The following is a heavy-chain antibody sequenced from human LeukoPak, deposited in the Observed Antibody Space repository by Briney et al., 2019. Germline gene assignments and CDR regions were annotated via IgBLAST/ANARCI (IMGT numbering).Heavy chain of an antibody. Sequence: SETLSLTCTVSGGSISSYYWIWIRQPPGKGLEWIGYIYYSGSTNYNPSLKSRVTISVDTSKNQFSLKLSSVTAADTAVYYCARARGYSGYEDFDYWGQGTLVTVSS. V-gene: IGHV4-59*01. CDR2: IYYSGST. J-gene: IGHJ4*02. D-gene: IGHD5-12*01. CDR3: ARARGYSGYEDFDY. CDR1: GGSISSYY.